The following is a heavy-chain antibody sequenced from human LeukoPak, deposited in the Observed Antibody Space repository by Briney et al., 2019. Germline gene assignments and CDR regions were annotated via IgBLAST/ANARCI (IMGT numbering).Heavy chain of an antibody. D-gene: IGHD3-3*01. CDR1: RFTLSTYW. V-gene: IGHV3-7*01. CDR3: ARGVPYDSWSGPHYSDY. CDR2: IKQDGSQE. J-gene: IGHJ4*02. Sequence: GGSLRLSCAASRFTLSTYWMSWDRQAPGKGLEWVAHIKQDGSQEYYVDSVKGRFTISRDSAKNSLYLQMNSLRAEDTAVYYCARGVPYDSWSGPHYSDYWGQGTLVTVSS.